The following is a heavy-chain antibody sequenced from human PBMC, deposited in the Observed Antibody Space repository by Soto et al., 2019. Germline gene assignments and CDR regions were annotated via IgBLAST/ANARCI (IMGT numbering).Heavy chain of an antibody. J-gene: IGHJ4*02. CDR2: VNPILSMS. Sequence: QVQLVQSGAEVKRPGSSVKVSCKASGDTFNFYSINWVRQAPGVGLEWVGRVNPILSMSNYAQRFQGRVTITADTSTSTAYMELRSLRSEDTAIYYCASSYGSGYRAFDYWGQGALVTVSS. D-gene: IGHD3-10*01. CDR3: ASSYGSGYRAFDY. CDR1: GDTFNFYS. V-gene: IGHV1-69*02.